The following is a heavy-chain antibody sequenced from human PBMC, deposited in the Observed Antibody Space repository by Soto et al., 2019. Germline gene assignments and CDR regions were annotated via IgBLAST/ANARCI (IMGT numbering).Heavy chain of an antibody. CDR2: IIPVLGVT. J-gene: IGHJ4*02. D-gene: IGHD1-26*01. V-gene: IGHV1-69*08. CDR3: ARDWESTVSTWSVGAF. Sequence: QVQLVQSGAEVKKPGSSVKVSCKASGGTFSPYTVNWVRQAPGQGLEWMGRIIPVLGVTNYAQKFQARVTLTADTSTTTAYMEPSGLRFEDTAVYYCARDWESTVSTWSVGAFWDRGTLVTVAS. CDR1: GGTFSPYT.